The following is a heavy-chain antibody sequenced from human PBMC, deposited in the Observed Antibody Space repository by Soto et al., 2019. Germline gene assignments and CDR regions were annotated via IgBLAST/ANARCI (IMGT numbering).Heavy chain of an antibody. D-gene: IGHD3-22*01. J-gene: IGHJ6*02. V-gene: IGHV3-11*01. CDR3: ARDRRWSSRPVIVANGMDV. Sequence: QVQLVESGGGLVKPGGSLRLSCAASGFTFSDYYMSWIRQAPGKGLEWVSYISSSGSTIYYADSVKGRFTIYRDNAKNSPYLQMNSLRAKDTAVYYCARDRRWSSRPVIVANGMDVWGQGTTVTVSS. CDR2: ISSSGSTI. CDR1: GFTFSDYY.